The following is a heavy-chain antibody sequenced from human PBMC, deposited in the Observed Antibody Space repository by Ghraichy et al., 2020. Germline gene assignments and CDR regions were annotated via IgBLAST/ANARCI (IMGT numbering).Heavy chain of an antibody. CDR1: GDSVRSYY. CDR3: ARGLRSSSSQGTTSDY. CDR2: IYHTGTT. D-gene: IGHD6-6*01. J-gene: IGHJ4*02. V-gene: IGHV4-59*02. Sequence: SETLSLTCTVSGDSVRSYYWSWIRQPPGRGLEWIGFIYHTGTTTCNPSLKSRLSISLDTSKNQVSLNLTSVTAADTALYYCARGLRSSSSQGTTSDYWGQGTLVTVSS.